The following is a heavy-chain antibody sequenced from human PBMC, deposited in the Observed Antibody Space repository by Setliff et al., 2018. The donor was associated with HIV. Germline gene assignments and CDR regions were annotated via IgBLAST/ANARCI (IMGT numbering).Heavy chain of an antibody. D-gene: IGHD3-10*01. V-gene: IGHV1-18*01. CDR2: INGYSSQT. CDR1: GYSFNNFG. Sequence: ASVKVSCKSSGYSFNNFGVSWVQQAPGQGLEWLGYINGYSSQTHFSPRLQGRLTLTTDTSTDTVYLELRSLISDDTAIYYCAREAPRYASGAFDFWGQGTMVTVSS. CDR3: AREAPRYASGAFDF. J-gene: IGHJ3*01.